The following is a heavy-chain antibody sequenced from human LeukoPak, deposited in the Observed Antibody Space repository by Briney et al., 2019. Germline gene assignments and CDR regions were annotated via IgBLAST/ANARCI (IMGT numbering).Heavy chain of an antibody. CDR1: GFTSDDYL. CDR2: ISWDGDTT. Sequence: GGSLRLSCAASGFTSDDYLMHWVRQAPGKGLEWVSLISWDGDTTYYADSVKGRFTISRDNSKNSLYLQMNSLRIEDTALYHCAKARGLIGGAFDIWGQGTMVTVSS. CDR3: AKARGLIGGAFDI. J-gene: IGHJ3*02. V-gene: IGHV3-43*01. D-gene: IGHD3-22*01.